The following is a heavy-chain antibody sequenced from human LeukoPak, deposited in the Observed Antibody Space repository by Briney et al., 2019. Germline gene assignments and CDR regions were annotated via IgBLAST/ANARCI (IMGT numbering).Heavy chain of an antibody. J-gene: IGHJ4*02. CDR3: AKDIIRHGSGSYYLDY. V-gene: IGHV3-43D*03. CDR1: GFTFDDYA. D-gene: IGHD3-10*01. CDR2: ISWDGGST. Sequence: GGSLRLSCAASGFTFDDYAMHWVRQAPGKGLEWVSLISWDGGSTYYADSVKGRFTISRDNSKNSLYLQMNSLRAEDTALYYCAKDIIRHGSGSYYLDYWGQGTLVTVSS.